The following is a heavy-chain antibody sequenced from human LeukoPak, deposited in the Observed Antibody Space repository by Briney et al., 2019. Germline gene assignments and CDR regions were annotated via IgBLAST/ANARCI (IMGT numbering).Heavy chain of an antibody. D-gene: IGHD6-19*01. CDR2: IYYGGTT. V-gene: IGHV4-39*01. J-gene: IGHJ4*02. Sequence: KPSETLSLTCTVSGGSLSSGSYYWGWLRQPPGKGLEWIGNIYYGGTTYYNPSLKSRVTISIDTSKKQFFLKLSSVTAADTAVYYCAVRTPRLAVAGKTGDYWGQGTLVTVSS. CDR3: AVRTPRLAVAGKTGDY. CDR1: GGSLSSGSYY.